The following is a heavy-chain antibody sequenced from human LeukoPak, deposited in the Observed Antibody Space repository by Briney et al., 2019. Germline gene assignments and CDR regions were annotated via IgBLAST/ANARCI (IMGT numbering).Heavy chain of an antibody. V-gene: IGHV1-8*01. D-gene: IGHD1-14*01. CDR2: MNPNSGNT. J-gene: IGHJ6*02. CDR1: GYTFTSYD. CDR3: ARINRYYYGMDV. Sequence: GASVKVSCKASGYTFTSYDINWVRQATGQGLEWVGWMNPNSGNTGYAQKFQGRVTMTRNTSISTAYMELSSLRSEDTAVYYCARINRYYYGMDVWGQGTTVTVSS.